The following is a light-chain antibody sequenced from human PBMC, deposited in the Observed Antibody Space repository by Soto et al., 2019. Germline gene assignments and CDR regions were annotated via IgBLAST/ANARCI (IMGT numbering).Light chain of an antibody. Sequence: QSVLTQPPSASGTPGQRVTISCSGSSSNSRSNYVYWYQQLPGTAPKVLIYKNNQRPSGVPDRFSGSKSGTSASLAISGLRSEDEADYYCAPWDDSLSGPVFGGGTKLTVL. CDR1: SSNSRSNY. CDR2: KNN. V-gene: IGLV1-47*01. CDR3: APWDDSLSGPV. J-gene: IGLJ2*01.